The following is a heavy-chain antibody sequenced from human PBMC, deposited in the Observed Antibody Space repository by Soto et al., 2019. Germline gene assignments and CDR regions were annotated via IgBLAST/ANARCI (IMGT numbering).Heavy chain of an antibody. D-gene: IGHD3-16*01. Sequence: GGSLRLSCAASGFTFSTYAMNCVRQFPGRGLEWVSYISSSSSAIDYADSVKGRFTVSRDNAKNSLYLQMNSLRDEDTAVYYCASDRSLGSNWYYYLESWGQGTLVTVSS. CDR3: ASDRSLGSNWYYYLES. CDR1: GFTFSTYA. CDR2: ISSSSSAI. V-gene: IGHV3-48*02. J-gene: IGHJ4*02.